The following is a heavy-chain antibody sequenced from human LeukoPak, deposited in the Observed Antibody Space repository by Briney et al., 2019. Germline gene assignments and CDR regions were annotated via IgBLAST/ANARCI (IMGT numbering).Heavy chain of an antibody. D-gene: IGHD2-2*02. J-gene: IGHJ5*02. CDR1: GGSISSSSYY. CDR2: IYYSGST. V-gene: IGHV4-39*01. Sequence: SETLSLTCTVSGGSISSSSYYWGWIRQPPGRGLEWIGSIYYSGSTYYNPSLKSRVTISVDTSKNQFSLKLSSVTAADTAVYYCARQGVVPAAIGWFDPWGQGTLVTVSS. CDR3: ARQGVVPAAIGWFDP.